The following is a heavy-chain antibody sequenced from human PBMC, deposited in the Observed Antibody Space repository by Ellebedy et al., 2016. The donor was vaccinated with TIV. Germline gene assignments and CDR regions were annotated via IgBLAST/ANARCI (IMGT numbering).Heavy chain of an antibody. J-gene: IGHJ4*02. D-gene: IGHD6-6*01. CDR1: GFTFSSYA. Sequence: GESLKISCAASGFTFSSYAMSWVRQAPGKGLEWVSAISGSGGSTYYADSVKGRFTISRDNSKNTLYLQMNSLRAEDTAVYYCAKDNRQLDWGGDYWGQGTLVTVSS. CDR3: AKDNRQLDWGGDY. CDR2: ISGSGGST. V-gene: IGHV3-23*01.